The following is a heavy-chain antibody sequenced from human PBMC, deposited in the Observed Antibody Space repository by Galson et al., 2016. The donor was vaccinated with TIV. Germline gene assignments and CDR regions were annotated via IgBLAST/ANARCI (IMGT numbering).Heavy chain of an antibody. D-gene: IGHD5-18*01. CDR1: GDTFSTYP. Sequence: SVKVSCKASGDTFSTYPFNWVRQAPGQGLEWVGGFIPLFGTANYAQKFQGRVTITADESTSTLYREVSSLRSEDTAVYYCAKDRNTAMDTYHYYYGMDVWGQRTTVIVSS. V-gene: IGHV1-69*13. CDR3: AKDRNTAMDTYHYYYGMDV. J-gene: IGHJ6*02. CDR2: FIPLFGTA.